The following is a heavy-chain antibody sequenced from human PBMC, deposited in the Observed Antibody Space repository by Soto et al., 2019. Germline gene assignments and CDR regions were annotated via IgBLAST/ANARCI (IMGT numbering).Heavy chain of an antibody. J-gene: IGHJ4*02. CDR1: GGTFSSYA. CDR3: ARDGGVYDSSPFDY. Sequence: QVQLVQSGAEVKKPGSSVKVSCKASGGTFSSYAISWVRQAPGQGLEWMGGIIPIFGTADYAQKFQGRVTITADETXSTAYMELSSLRSEDTAVYYCARDGGVYDSSPFDYWGQGTLVTVSS. D-gene: IGHD4-4*01. V-gene: IGHV1-69*12. CDR2: IIPIFGTA.